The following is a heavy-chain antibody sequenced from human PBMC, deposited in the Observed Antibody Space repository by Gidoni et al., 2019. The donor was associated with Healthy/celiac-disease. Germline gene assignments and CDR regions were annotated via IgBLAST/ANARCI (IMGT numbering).Heavy chain of an antibody. D-gene: IGHD3-9*01. Sequence: EVHLVESGGGLVPPGWSLRLSCSAAGFTLSSFVMNWARQAPGKGLEWVSYISMSSSTLSYADSLKGRFTIARDNAKNSLYLQMNSLRAEDTAVYYCARDVVGYYDILTGYSYYYYGMDVWGQGTTVTVSS. CDR2: ISMSSSTL. CDR3: ARDVVGYYDILTGYSYYYYGMDV. V-gene: IGHV3-48*04. J-gene: IGHJ6*02. CDR1: GFTLSSFV.